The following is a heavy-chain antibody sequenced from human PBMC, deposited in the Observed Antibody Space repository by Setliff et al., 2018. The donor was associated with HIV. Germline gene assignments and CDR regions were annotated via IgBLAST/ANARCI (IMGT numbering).Heavy chain of an antibody. D-gene: IGHD2-8*02. V-gene: IGHV4-61*09. CDR2: VYTTGGT. CDR1: GGSISSGIYY. J-gene: IGHJ3*02. CDR3: ARAPTGVTNAFGI. Sequence: TLSLTCTVSGGSISSGIYYWIWIRQPAGKGLEWIGHVYTTGGTNYNPSLESRLTISVDTSRNQFSLRLSSVTAADTAVYYCARAPTGVTNAFGIWGQGTMVTVSS.